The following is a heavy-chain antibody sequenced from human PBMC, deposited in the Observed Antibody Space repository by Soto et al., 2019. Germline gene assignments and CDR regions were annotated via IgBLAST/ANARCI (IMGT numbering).Heavy chain of an antibody. CDR3: ARAIGYCSGGSCPHTYYYMDV. J-gene: IGHJ6*02. D-gene: IGHD2-15*01. V-gene: IGHV1-2*04. CDR1: AYTFTTYV. CDR2: INPNSGGT. Sequence: ASVKGSCNASAYTFTTYVINWVRQAPGQGLEWMGWINPNSGGTNYAQKFQGWVTMTRDTSISTAYMELSRLTSDDTAVYYCARAIGYCSGGSCPHTYYYMDVWGQGTTVTVSS.